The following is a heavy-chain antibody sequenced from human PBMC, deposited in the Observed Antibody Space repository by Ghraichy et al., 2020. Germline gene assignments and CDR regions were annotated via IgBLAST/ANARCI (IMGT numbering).Heavy chain of an antibody. J-gene: IGHJ4*02. CDR3: ARVQVPGATVVTPFDY. CDR2: ISAYNGNT. D-gene: IGHD4-23*01. CDR1: GYTFTSYG. Sequence: ASVKVSCKASGYTFTSYGISWVRQAPGQGLEWMGWISAYNGNTNYAQKLQGRVTMTTDTSTSTAYMELRSLRSDDTAVYYCARVQVPGATVVTPFDYWGQGTLVTVSS. V-gene: IGHV1-18*01.